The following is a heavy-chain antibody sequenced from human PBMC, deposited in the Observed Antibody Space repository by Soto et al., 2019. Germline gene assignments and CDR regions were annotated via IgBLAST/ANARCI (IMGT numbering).Heavy chain of an antibody. D-gene: IGHD6-19*01. V-gene: IGHV3-30*03. CDR3: AVHSGSSGAFDY. J-gene: IGHJ4*02. Sequence: QVQLVESGGGVVQPGRSLRLSCAASGFTFSSYGMHWVRQAPGKGLEWVAVISYDGSNKYYADSVKGRFTISRDNSKNTLYLQMNSLRAEDTAVYYCAVHSGSSGAFDYWGQGTLVTVSS. CDR1: GFTFSSYG. CDR2: ISYDGSNK.